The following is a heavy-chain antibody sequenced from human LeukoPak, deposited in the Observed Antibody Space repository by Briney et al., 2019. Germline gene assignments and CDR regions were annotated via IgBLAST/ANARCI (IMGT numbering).Heavy chain of an antibody. J-gene: IGHJ1*01. CDR3: ARGYSRDWGLQYFQH. V-gene: IGHV4-59*01. Sequence: SETLSLTCTVSGGSLSNDYWSWSRDPPGRGLEWIGYIYSSWSTSYNPSLKSRVTMSVANSKNQLSLNLNSVTAADTAVYHCARGYSRDWGLQYFQHWGQGTLVTVSS. D-gene: IGHD6-19*01. CDR2: IYSSWST. CDR1: GGSLSNDY.